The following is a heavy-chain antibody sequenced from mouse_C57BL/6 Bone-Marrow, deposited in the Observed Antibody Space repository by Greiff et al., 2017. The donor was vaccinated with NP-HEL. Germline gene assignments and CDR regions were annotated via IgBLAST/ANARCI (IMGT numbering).Heavy chain of an antibody. Sequence: QVQLQQSGAELVRPGTSVKVSCKASGYAFTNYLIEWVKQRPGQGLEWIGVINPGSGGTNYNEKFKGKATLTADKSSSTSYMQLSSLTSEDAAVYFCARLHTTLWVFWGQGTSVTVSS. CDR3: ARLHTTLWVF. CDR2: INPGSGGT. D-gene: IGHD6-1*01. J-gene: IGHJ4*01. CDR1: GYAFTNYL. V-gene: IGHV1-54*01.